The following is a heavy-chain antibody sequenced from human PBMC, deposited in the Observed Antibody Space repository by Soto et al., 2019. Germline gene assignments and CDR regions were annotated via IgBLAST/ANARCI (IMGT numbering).Heavy chain of an antibody. J-gene: IGHJ4*02. D-gene: IGHD2-15*01. CDR2: ITSTSYM. V-gene: IGHV3-21*01. CDR1: GFTFSAYN. Sequence: AGGSLRLSCAASGFTFSAYNMNWVRQAPGKGLDWVSSITSTSYMYYADSLKGRFTISRDNAKNSLYLQMNSLRAEDTAVYYCARGVSCNGGRCLFDYWGQGALVTAPQ. CDR3: ARGVSCNGGRCLFDY.